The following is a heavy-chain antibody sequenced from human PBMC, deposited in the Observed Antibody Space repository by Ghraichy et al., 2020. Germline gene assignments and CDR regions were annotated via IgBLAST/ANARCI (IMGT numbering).Heavy chain of an antibody. CDR3: ARGRQHRRYDSSGQSSRGFDY. V-gene: IGHV4-34*01. D-gene: IGHD3-22*01. CDR2: INHSGST. Sequence: SETLSLTCAVYGGSFSGYYWSWIRQPPGKGLEWIGEINHSGSTNYNPSLKSRVTISVDTSKNQFSLKLSSVTAADTAVYYCARGRQHRRYDSSGQSSRGFDYWGQGTLVTVSS. CDR1: GGSFSGYY. J-gene: IGHJ4*02.